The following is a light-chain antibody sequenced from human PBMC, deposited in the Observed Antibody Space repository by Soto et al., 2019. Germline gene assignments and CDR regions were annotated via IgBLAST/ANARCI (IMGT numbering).Light chain of an antibody. Sequence: QSALTQPASVSGSPGESITISCTGTSSDVGAYNYVSWYQQYPGKAPKLIIFEVTNRPSGVSDRFSGSKSGNMASLTISGLQTDDEADYYCSSYTTIDTWVFGRGTKLTVL. CDR3: SSYTTIDTWV. CDR1: SSDVGAYNY. V-gene: IGLV2-14*03. J-gene: IGLJ3*02. CDR2: EVT.